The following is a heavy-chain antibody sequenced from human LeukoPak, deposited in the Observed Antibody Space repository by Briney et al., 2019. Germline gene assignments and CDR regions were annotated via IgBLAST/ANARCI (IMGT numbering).Heavy chain of an antibody. CDR2: INTNTGNP. CDR1: GYTFTSYA. CDR3: ARGARHCSGSSCYFLWRFDP. J-gene: IGHJ5*02. Sequence: ASVKVSCKASGYTFTSYAMNWVRQAPGQGLEWMGWINTNTGNPTYAQGFTGRFVFSLDTSVSTAYLQISSLKAEDTAVYYCARGARHCSGSSCYFLWRFDPWGQGTLVTVSS. D-gene: IGHD2-15*01. V-gene: IGHV7-4-1*02.